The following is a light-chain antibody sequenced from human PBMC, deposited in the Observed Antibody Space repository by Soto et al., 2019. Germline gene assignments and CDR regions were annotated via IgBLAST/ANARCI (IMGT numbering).Light chain of an antibody. CDR3: QQYGSSPRT. J-gene: IGKJ1*01. V-gene: IGKV3-20*01. CDR2: GAS. CDR1: QSVSRSY. Sequence: EIVLTQSPGTLSLSPGERATLSCRASQSVSRSYLAWYQQKPGQAPRLLIYGASSRATGIPDRFSGSGSGTDLILTISRLEPEYFAVYYFQQYGSSPRTFGQGTKVESK.